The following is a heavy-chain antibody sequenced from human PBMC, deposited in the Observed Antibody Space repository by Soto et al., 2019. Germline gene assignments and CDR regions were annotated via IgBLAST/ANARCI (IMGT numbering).Heavy chain of an antibody. D-gene: IGHD3-3*01. CDR2: IIPIFGTA. CDR3: ARDGGRYDFWSGYYFDY. J-gene: IGHJ4*02. Sequence: GASVKVSCKASGGTFSSYAISWVRQAPGQGLEWMGGIIPIFGTANYAQKFQGRVTITADESTSTAYMELSSLRSEDTAVYYCARDGGRYDFWSGYYFDYWGQGTLVTVSS. V-gene: IGHV1-69*13. CDR1: GGTFSSYA.